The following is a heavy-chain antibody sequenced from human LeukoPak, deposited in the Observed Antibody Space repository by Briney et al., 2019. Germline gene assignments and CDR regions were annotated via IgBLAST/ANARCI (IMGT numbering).Heavy chain of an antibody. V-gene: IGHV4-61*08. J-gene: IGHJ3*02. CDR3: AKFYFDSSGYYDVFDI. CDR2: YHDGGST. CDR1: GGSISSGGYS. D-gene: IGHD3-22*01. Sequence: SQTLSLTCAVSGGSISSGGYSWSWIRQPPGKGLEWIVFYHDGGSTVYNPSFKSRVTISVDTSKNQVYLKLSSVTAADTAVYFCAKFYFDSSGYYDVFDIWGQGTMVTVSS.